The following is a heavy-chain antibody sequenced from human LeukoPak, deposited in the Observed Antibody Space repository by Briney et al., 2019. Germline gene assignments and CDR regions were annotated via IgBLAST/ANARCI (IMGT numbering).Heavy chain of an antibody. D-gene: IGHD4-17*01. CDR1: GFTFSSYS. CDR2: ISSSSSYI. Sequence: PGGSLRLSCAASGFTFSSYSMNWVRQAPGKGLEWVSSISSSSSYIYYADSVKGRFTISRDNAKNSPYLQMNSLRAEDTAVYYCAREGHPTRGSTTVTTSSLFYWGQGTLVTVSS. J-gene: IGHJ4*02. CDR3: AREGHPTRGSTTVTTSSLFY. V-gene: IGHV3-21*01.